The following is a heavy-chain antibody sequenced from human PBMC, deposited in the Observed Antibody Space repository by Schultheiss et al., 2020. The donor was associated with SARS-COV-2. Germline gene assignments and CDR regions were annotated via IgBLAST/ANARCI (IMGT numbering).Heavy chain of an antibody. CDR1: GFTFSSYG. Sequence: GGSLRLSCAASGFTFSSYGMHWVRQAPGKGLEWVANIKQDGSEKYYVDSVKGRFTISRDNAKNSLYLQMNSLRAEDTAVYYCARGGVSYGSPTRNWFDPWGQGTLVTVSS. J-gene: IGHJ5*02. V-gene: IGHV3-7*05. D-gene: IGHD5-18*01. CDR2: IKQDGSEK. CDR3: ARGGVSYGSPTRNWFDP.